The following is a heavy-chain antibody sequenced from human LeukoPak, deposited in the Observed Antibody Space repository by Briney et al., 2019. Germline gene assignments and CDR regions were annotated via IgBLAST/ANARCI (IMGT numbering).Heavy chain of an antibody. Sequence: SETLSPTCTVSGGSISSYYWSWIRQPPGKGLEWIGYIYYSGSTNYNPSLKSRVTISVDTSKNQFSLKLSSVTAADTAVYYCARLGVAGVKDYWGQGTLVTVSS. J-gene: IGHJ4*02. CDR2: IYYSGST. CDR3: ARLGVAGVKDY. V-gene: IGHV4-59*08. CDR1: GGSISSYY. D-gene: IGHD6-19*01.